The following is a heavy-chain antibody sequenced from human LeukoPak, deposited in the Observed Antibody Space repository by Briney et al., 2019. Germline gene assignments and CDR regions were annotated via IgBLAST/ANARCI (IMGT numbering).Heavy chain of an antibody. D-gene: IGHD1-26*01. J-gene: IGHJ4*02. CDR3: ARDSNSGSPDY. V-gene: IGHV3-30-3*01. CDR1: GFTFSSYA. Sequence: PGGSLRLSCAASGFTFSSYAMHWVRQAPGKGLEWVAVISYDGSNKYYADSAKGRFTISRDNSKNTLYLQMNSLRAEDTAVYYCARDSNSGSPDYWGQGTLVTVSS. CDR2: ISYDGSNK.